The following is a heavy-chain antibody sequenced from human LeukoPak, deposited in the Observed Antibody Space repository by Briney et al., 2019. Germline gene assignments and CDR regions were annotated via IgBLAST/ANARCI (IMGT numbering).Heavy chain of an antibody. D-gene: IGHD3-22*01. CDR1: GYIFSNYG. V-gene: IGHV1-18*01. J-gene: IGHJ5*02. Sequence: ASVKVSCKASGYIFSNYGITWVRQAPGQGLEWMGWISGYNGNTKYAQKLQGRVTMTTDTSTSTAYMELRSLRSDDTAVYYCARDQYYDSKGWFDPWGQGTLVTVSS. CDR3: ARDQYYDSKGWFDP. CDR2: ISGYNGNT.